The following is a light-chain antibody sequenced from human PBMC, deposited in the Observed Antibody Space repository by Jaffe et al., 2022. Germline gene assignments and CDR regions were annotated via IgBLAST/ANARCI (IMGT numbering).Light chain of an antibody. CDR2: GAS. J-gene: IGKJ3*01. Sequence: EIVMTQSPATLSVSPGERATLSCGASQSVSSSLAWFQQKPGQGPRLLIYGASTRATDIPARFSGSGSGTEFTLTISSLQSEDFAVYYCQQYNNWPSFTFGPGTKVDI. CDR1: QSVSSS. V-gene: IGKV3-15*01. CDR3: QQYNNWPSFT.